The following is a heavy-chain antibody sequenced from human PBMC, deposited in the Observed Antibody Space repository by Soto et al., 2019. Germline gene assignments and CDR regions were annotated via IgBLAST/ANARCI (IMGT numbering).Heavy chain of an antibody. CDR3: ARLFRMAAEDIDV. V-gene: IGHV3-48*01. CDR1: GFTFSSYD. Sequence: GGSLRLSCAASGFTFSSYDMNWVRQAPGKGLEWVSYISSSGSTTYYADSVKGRFTISRDNAKNSLYLQMNSLRAEDTAVYYCARLFRMAAEDIDVWGKGTTVTVSS. J-gene: IGHJ6*03. CDR2: ISSSGSTT. D-gene: IGHD6-13*01.